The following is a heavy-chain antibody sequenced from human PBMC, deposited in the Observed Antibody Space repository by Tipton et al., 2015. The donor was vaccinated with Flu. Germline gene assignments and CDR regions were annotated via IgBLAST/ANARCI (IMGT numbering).Heavy chain of an antibody. D-gene: IGHD6-13*01. CDR1: GGSISSYY. CDR3: ARLPQSSSSLTWFDP. J-gene: IGHJ5*02. Sequence: TLSLTCTVSGGSISSYYWSRIRQPPGKGLEWIGYFYYSGSTNYNPSLKSRVTISVDTSKNQFSLRLSSVTAADTAVYYCARLPQSSSSLTWFDPWGQGTLVTVSS. CDR2: FYYSGST. V-gene: IGHV4-59*08.